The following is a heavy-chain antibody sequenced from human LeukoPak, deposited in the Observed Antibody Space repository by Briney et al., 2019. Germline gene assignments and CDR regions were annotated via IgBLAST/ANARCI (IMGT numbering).Heavy chain of an antibody. D-gene: IGHD4-17*01. J-gene: IGHJ4*02. V-gene: IGHV3-23*01. CDR3: ARAFGDLYYDY. CDR1: GFTLSSYA. CDR2: ISVSGNT. Sequence: GGSLRLSCAASGFTLSSYAMSWVHQGPGKGLEWVSAISVSGNTYHADSVKGRFTISRDNAKNSLYLQMNSLRAEDTAVYYCARAFGDLYYDYWGQGTLVTVSS.